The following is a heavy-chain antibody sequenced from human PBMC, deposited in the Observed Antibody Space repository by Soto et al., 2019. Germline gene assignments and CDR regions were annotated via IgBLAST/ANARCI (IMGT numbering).Heavy chain of an antibody. Sequence: GXSVKVSCKASGYTFTSHGIIWVRQAPGQGLEWMGWISAYNGDTNYAQKLQGRVTMTTDTSTSTVYMELRSLTSDDTAVYYCARVMVRAVIRVPATLIEEFNWFDSSVPGTLVTVSS. CDR1: GYTFTSHG. D-gene: IGHD3-10*01. CDR2: ISAYNGDT. V-gene: IGHV1-18*01. CDR3: ARVMVRAVIRVPATLIEEFNWFDS. J-gene: IGHJ5*01.